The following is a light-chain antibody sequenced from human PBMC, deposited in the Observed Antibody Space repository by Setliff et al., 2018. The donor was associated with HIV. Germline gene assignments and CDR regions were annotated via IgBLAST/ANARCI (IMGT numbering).Light chain of an antibody. CDR2: EVN. V-gene: IGLV2-14*01. CDR1: SSDVGGYDY. CDR3: SSYTTRGTRG. J-gene: IGLJ3*02. Sequence: QSVLTQPASVSGSPGQSITISCTGTSSDVGGYDYVSWYQHHPGKAPKLMIYEVNDRPSGVSNRFSGSKSGNTASLTISGLQAEDEADYYCSSYTTRGTRGFGGGTNVTVL.